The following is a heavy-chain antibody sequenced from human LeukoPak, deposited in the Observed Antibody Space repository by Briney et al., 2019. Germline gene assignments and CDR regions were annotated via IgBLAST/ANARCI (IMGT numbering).Heavy chain of an antibody. CDR2: ISYDGSNK. D-gene: IGHD2-15*01. CDR1: GFTFSSYD. Sequence: GGSLRLSCAASGFTFSSYDIHWVRQAPGKGLEWVAVISYDGSNKYYADSVKGRFTISRDNSKNTLYLQMNSLRAEDTAVYYCAKDSGGGTFYYWRQGPLVTVSA. CDR3: AKDSGGGTFYY. V-gene: IGHV3-30*18. J-gene: IGHJ4*02.